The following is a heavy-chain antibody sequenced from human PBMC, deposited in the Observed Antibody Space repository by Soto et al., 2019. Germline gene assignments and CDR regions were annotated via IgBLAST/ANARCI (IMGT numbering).Heavy chain of an antibody. V-gene: IGHV1-69*02. CDR3: ATTDDTYYYDSSGSKNSSVPIFDY. Sequence: SVKVSCKASGGTFSSYTISWVRQAPGQGLEWMGRIIPILGIANYTQKFQGRVTITADKSTSTAYMELSSLRSEDTAVYYCATTDDTYYYDSSGSKNSSVPIFDYWGQGTLVTVSS. CDR1: GGTFSSYT. CDR2: IIPILGIA. D-gene: IGHD3-22*01. J-gene: IGHJ4*02.